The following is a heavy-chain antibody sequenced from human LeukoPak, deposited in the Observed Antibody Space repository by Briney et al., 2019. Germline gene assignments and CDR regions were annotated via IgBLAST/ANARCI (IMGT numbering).Heavy chain of an antibody. J-gene: IGHJ4*02. V-gene: IGHV3-53*01. CDR3: AKLSAVAATYFDY. D-gene: IGHD6-19*01. Sequence: GGSLRLSCAASGFTVSSNYMSWVRQAPGKGLEWVSVIYSGGSTYYADSVKGRFTISRDNSKNTLYLQMNSLRAEDTAVYYCAKLSAVAATYFDYWGQGTLVTVSS. CDR2: IYSGGST. CDR1: GFTVSSNY.